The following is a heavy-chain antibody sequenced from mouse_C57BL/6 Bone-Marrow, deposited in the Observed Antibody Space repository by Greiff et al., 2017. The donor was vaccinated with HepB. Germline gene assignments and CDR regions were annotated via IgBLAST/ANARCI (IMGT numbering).Heavy chain of an antibody. CDR3: ARWITTGYYFDY. Sequence: QVQLQQPGAELVKPGASVKLSCKASGYTFTSYWMHWVKQRPGQGLEWIGMIHPNSGSTNYNEKFKSKATLTVDKSSSTAYMRLSSLTSEDSAVYYCARWITTGYYFDYWGQGTTLTVSS. CDR1: GYTFTSYW. J-gene: IGHJ2*01. D-gene: IGHD2-4*01. CDR2: IHPNSGST. V-gene: IGHV1-64*01.